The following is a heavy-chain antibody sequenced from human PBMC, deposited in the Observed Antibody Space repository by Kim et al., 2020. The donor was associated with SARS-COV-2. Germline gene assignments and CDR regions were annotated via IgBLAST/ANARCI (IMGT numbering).Heavy chain of an antibody. D-gene: IGHD7-27*01. CDR3: ARETAGDPDY. V-gene: IGHV3-33*01. Sequence: LSLTCAASGFTFSSYGMHWVRQAPGKGLEWVAVIWYDGSNKYYADSVKGRFTISRDNSKNTLYLQMNSLRAEDTAVYYCARETAGDPDYWGQGTLVTVSS. J-gene: IGHJ4*02. CDR2: IWYDGSNK. CDR1: GFTFSSYG.